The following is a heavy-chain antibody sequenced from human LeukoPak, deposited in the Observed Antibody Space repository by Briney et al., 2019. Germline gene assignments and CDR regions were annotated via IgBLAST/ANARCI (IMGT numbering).Heavy chain of an antibody. J-gene: IGHJ5*02. CDR1: GYTFTGYY. V-gene: IGHV1-2*02. D-gene: IGHD6-19*01. CDR2: INPNSGGT. Sequence: ASVKVSCKASGYTFTGYYMHWVRQAPGQGLEWMGWINPNSGGTNYAQKFQGRVTMTRDTSISTAYMELSRLRSDDTAVYYCARDPGIAVAGCWFDPWGQGTLVTVSP. CDR3: ARDPGIAVAGCWFDP.